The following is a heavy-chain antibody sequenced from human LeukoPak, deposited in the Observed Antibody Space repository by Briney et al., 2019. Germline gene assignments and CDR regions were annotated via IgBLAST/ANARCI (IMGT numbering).Heavy chain of an antibody. Sequence: SETLSLTCKVSGGSISSGDYYWSWIRQPPGKALEWIGYIYYIGSTYYNPSLKSRVTISMDTSKNQFSQKLSSVTAADTAVYYCARARVFTVAPYFDYWGQGTLVTVSS. CDR1: GGSISSGDYY. CDR3: ARARVFTVAPYFDY. D-gene: IGHD4-23*01. J-gene: IGHJ4*02. CDR2: IYYIGST. V-gene: IGHV4-30-4*01.